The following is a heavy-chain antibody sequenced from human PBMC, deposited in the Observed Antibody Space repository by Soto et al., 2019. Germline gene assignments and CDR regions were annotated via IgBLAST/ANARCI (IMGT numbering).Heavy chain of an antibody. J-gene: IGHJ4*02. D-gene: IGHD4-4*01. CDR1: GFAFGDYP. CDR3: TRGYSNY. V-gene: IGHV3-49*03. CDR2: IRSKTYGGTT. Sequence: GGSLRLSCTASGFAFGDYPMSWFRQAPGKGLEWVGIIRSKTYGGTTEYAASVKGRFTISRDDSKSIAYLQMNSLKTEDTAVYYCTRGYSNYWGQGTLVTVSS.